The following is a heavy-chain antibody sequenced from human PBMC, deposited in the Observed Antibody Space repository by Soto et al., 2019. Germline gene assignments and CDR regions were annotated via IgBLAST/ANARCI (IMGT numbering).Heavy chain of an antibody. J-gene: IGHJ5*02. CDR3: ARDPKRVVVAASHWFDP. D-gene: IGHD2-15*01. CDR1: GYTFTSYG. Sequence: GASVKVSCKASGYTFTSYGISWVRQAPGQGLEWMGWISAYNGNTNYAQKLQGRVTMTTDTSTSTAYMELRSLRSDDTAVYYCARDPKRVVVAASHWFDPWGQGTLVTVSS. V-gene: IGHV1-18*01. CDR2: ISAYNGNT.